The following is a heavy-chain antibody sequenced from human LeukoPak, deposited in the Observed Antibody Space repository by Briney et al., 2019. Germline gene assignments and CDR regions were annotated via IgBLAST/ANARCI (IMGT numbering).Heavy chain of an antibody. CDR1: GFTFSAHS. CDR3: AREQIDTSSWPFGIDY. D-gene: IGHD6-13*01. CDR2: ISGNSDYI. Sequence: GGSLRLSGAASGFTFSAHSMNWVRQAPGKGLEWVSSISGNSDYIYYADSLEGRFTISRDNAKNSLYLRMDSLRAEDTAVYYCAREQIDTSSWPFGIDYWGQGTLVTVSS. V-gene: IGHV3-21*01. J-gene: IGHJ4*02.